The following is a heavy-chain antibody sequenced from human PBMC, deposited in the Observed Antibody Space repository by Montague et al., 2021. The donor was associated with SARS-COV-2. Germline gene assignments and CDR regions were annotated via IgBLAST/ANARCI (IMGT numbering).Heavy chain of an antibody. J-gene: IGHJ4*02. V-gene: IGHV4-39*01. CDR1: GDSVSSSDHY. CDR2: VYYSGYT. Sequence: SETLSLTCTVSGDSVSSSDHYWGWIRQPPGKGLEWLGIVYYSGYTYYNPSVKGRVTISIDASKIQFSLKLNSLTATDTAIYHCARRRLREDYFDFWGQGTLLTVSS. CDR3: ARRRLREDYFDF. D-gene: IGHD4-17*01.